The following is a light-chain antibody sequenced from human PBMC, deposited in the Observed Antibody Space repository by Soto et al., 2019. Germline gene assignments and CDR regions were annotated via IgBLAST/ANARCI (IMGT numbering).Light chain of an antibody. Sequence: EIVLTQSPGTLSLSPGEGATVSCRVSQSINSKSLVWYQRKFGQAPRLLIYNTSSRATGIPDRFSGSGSGTDFTLSISILEPEDFAVDYCQHYGGSFIFGPGTKVDFK. CDR1: QSINSKS. CDR3: QHYGGSFI. CDR2: NTS. J-gene: IGKJ3*01. V-gene: IGKV3-20*01.